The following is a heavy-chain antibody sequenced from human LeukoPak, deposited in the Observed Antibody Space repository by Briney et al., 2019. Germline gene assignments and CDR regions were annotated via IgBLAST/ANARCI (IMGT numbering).Heavy chain of an antibody. CDR3: ARCKSSSWPPNWFDP. Sequence: SETLSLTCTVSGGSISSGDYYWSWIRQPPGKGLEWIGYIYYSGSTYYNPSLKSRVTISVDTSKNQCSLKLSSVTAADTAVYYCARCKSSSWPPNWFDPWGQGTLVTVSS. V-gene: IGHV4-30-4*01. CDR1: GGSISSGDYY. CDR2: IYYSGST. D-gene: IGHD6-13*01. J-gene: IGHJ5*02.